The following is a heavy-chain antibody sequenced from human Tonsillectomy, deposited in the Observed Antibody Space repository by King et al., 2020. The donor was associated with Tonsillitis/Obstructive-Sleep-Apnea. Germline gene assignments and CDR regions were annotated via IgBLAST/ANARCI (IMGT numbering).Heavy chain of an antibody. Sequence: VQLQESGPGLVKPSETLSLTCTVSGSSISSYYWSWIRQPPGKGLECIGYIYYSGSTNYNPSLKSRVTISVDTSKNQFSLKLSSVTAADTAVYYCAREGAVMNAFDIWGQGTMVTVSS. V-gene: IGHV4-59*01. D-gene: IGHD2-8*01. J-gene: IGHJ3*02. CDR1: GSSISSYY. CDR3: AREGAVMNAFDI. CDR2: IYYSGST.